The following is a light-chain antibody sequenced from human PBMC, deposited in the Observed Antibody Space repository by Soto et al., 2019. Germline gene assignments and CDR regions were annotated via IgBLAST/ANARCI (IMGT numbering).Light chain of an antibody. Sequence: EIVMTQSPATLSVSPGERATLSCRASQSVSSNLAWYQQKPGQAPRLLIYGASTRATVIPARFSGSGSGTEFTLTISSLQSEDFAVYYCQQDNNWHREYTFGQGTKLEIK. J-gene: IGKJ2*01. CDR3: QQDNNWHREYT. V-gene: IGKV3-15*01. CDR2: GAS. CDR1: QSVSSN.